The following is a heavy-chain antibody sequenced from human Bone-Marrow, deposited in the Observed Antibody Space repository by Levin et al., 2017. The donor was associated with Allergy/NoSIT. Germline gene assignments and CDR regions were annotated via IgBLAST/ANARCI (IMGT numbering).Heavy chain of an antibody. D-gene: IGHD3-10*01. V-gene: IGHV3-66*02. Sequence: QPGGSLRLSCAASGFTVISNYMGWVRQPPGKGLEWVSIIYSGGSTYYADSVKGRFTISRDNSKNMLYLQMSRLRPEDMAVYYCARWPAYYGSGRRLYYYYMDVWGEGTTVTVSS. CDR2: IYSGGST. CDR3: ARWPAYYGSGRRLYYYYMDV. J-gene: IGHJ6*03. CDR1: GFTVISNY.